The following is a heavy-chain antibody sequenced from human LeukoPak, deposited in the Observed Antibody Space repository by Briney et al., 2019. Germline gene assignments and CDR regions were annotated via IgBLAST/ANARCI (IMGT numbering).Heavy chain of an antibody. D-gene: IGHD6-13*01. Sequence: GASVKVSFTASGYTFTSSDINWVRQATGQGLEWMGWINPKSGRTGYAKKFQARVSMTMNTSISTAYMEVSSLRFEDTAVYYCARGRSGLAAAGTYDYWGQGTLITVSS. CDR2: INPKSGRT. CDR3: ARGRSGLAAAGTYDY. V-gene: IGHV1-8*01. CDR1: GYTFTSSD. J-gene: IGHJ4*02.